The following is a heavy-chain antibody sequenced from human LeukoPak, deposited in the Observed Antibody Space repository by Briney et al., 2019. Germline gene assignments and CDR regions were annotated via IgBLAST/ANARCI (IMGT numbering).Heavy chain of an antibody. D-gene: IGHD3-3*01. V-gene: IGHV3-23*01. J-gene: IGHJ4*02. CDR3: AKGGDDFWNGYSDY. CDR2: ISGSGGST. Sequence: GGSLRLSCAASGFTFSSYSMNWVRQAPGKGLEWVSAISGSGGSTYYADSVKGRFTISRDNSKNTLYLQMNSLRAEDTAVYYCAKGGDDFWNGYSDYWGQGTLVTVSS. CDR1: GFTFSSYS.